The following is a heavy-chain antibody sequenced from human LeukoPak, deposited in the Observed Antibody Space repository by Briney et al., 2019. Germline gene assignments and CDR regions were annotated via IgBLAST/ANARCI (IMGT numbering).Heavy chain of an antibody. D-gene: IGHD3-16*02. CDR1: GGSFSGYY. CDR2: INHSGST. J-gene: IGHJ3*02. Sequence: SETLSLTCAVYGGSFSGYYWSWIRQPPGKGLEWIGEINHSGSTNYNPSLKSRVTISVDTSKSQFSLKLSSVTAADTAVYYCARTDYDYVWGSYRYNVPFDIWGQGTMVTVSS. V-gene: IGHV4-34*01. CDR3: ARTDYDYVWGSYRYNVPFDI.